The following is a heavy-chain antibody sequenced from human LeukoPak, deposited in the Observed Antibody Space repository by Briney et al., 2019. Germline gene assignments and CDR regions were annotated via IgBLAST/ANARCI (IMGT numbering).Heavy chain of an antibody. J-gene: IGHJ4*02. D-gene: IGHD5-18*01. CDR3: ARALDGYSYATKGN. CDR2: INPNSGGT. V-gene: IGHV1-2*02. Sequence: ASVKVSCKASGYTFTGYYMHWVRQAPGQGLEWMGWINPNSGGTNYAQKFQGRVTMTRDTSISTAYMELSRLRSDDTAVYYCARALDGYSYATKGNWGQGTLVTVSP. CDR1: GYTFTGYY.